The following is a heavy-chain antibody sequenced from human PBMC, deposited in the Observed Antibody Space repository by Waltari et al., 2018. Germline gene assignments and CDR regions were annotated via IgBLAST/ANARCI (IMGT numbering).Heavy chain of an antibody. V-gene: IGHV3-23*01. D-gene: IGHD1-20*01. Sequence: EVQLLESGGDLVQPGGSLRLSCAASGITFSNYAINWVRLAPGTGREGVSAITVGDDTYYADSVKGRFTISRDTSKDTVHLQMNGLRAEDTAVYYCATPFYNWDDPLHSWGQGTLVTVSS. CDR2: ITVGDDT. CDR3: ATPFYNWDDPLHS. CDR1: GITFSNYA. J-gene: IGHJ4*02.